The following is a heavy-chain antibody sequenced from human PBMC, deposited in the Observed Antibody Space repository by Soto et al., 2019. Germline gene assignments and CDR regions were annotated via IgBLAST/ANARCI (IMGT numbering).Heavy chain of an antibody. CDR2: TYHRGST. Sequence: PSETLSLTCSVSGVSISSYFWSWIRQAPGRGLEWIGYTYHRGSTNYSPSLKSRVAISLDTSENQFSLKVNSVTAADTAVYHCARIGGYHGPLDYWGQGTPVTVSS. V-gene: IGHV4-59*01. J-gene: IGHJ4*02. CDR1: GVSISSYF. D-gene: IGHD6-25*01. CDR3: ARIGGYHGPLDY.